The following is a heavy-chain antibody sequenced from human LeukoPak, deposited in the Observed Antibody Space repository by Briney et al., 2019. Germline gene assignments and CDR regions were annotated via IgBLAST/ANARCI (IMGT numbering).Heavy chain of an antibody. CDR2: IYHSGST. CDR3: ARGDYGDTLGMTFDY. V-gene: IGHV4-4*02. J-gene: IGHJ4*02. Sequence: SETLSLTCAVSGGSISSSNWWSWVRQPPGKGLEWIGEIYHSGSTNYNPSLKSRVTISVDKSKNQFSLKLSSVTAADTAVYYCARGDYGDTLGMTFDYWGQGTLVTVSS. CDR1: GGSISSSNW. D-gene: IGHD4-17*01.